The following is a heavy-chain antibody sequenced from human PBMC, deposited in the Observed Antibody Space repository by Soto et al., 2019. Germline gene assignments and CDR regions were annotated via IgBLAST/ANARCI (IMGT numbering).Heavy chain of an antibody. CDR1: GGSISSDDNY. V-gene: IGHV4-30-4*01. Sequence: SETLSLTCTVSGGSISSDDNYWSWIRQPQGQGLEWIGYIYYSGGSYYNPYLESRITISVDTSKNQFYLKMSSVTATDTAVYYCIIDERRYCTGGTCYLMDGWGQGTTVT. J-gene: IGHJ6*02. D-gene: IGHD2-15*01. CDR3: IIDERRYCTGGTCYLMDG. CDR2: IYYSGGS.